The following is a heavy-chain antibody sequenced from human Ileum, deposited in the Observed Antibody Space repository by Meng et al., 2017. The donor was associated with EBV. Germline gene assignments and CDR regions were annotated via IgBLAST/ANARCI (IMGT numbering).Heavy chain of an antibody. D-gene: IGHD5-18*01. CDR1: GGSVSISSYY. Sequence: QRQLAESGPGLVRPSETLSRSCAVSGGSVSISSYYWSWVRQPPGKGLEWIGYTYSSGTTTYNPSLESRVTISVDTSKNQFSLKLRSVAASDTAVYYCARGWDTAMDSGWGQGTLVTVSS. CDR2: TYSSGTT. V-gene: IGHV4-61*01. CDR3: ARGWDTAMDSG. J-gene: IGHJ4*02.